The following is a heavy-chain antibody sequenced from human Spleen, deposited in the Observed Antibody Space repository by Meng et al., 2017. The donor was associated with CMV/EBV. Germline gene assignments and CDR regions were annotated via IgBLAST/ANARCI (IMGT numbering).Heavy chain of an antibody. CDR2: IYSGGSGT. CDR1: GFRFSNSW. V-gene: IGHV3-23*03. Sequence: ASGFRFSNSWMTWVRQAPGKGLEWVSVIYSGGSGTYYAGSVKGRFTISRDNSKNTLYLQMNSLRAEDTAVYYCARRFIAVAGSMDVWGQGTTVTVSS. CDR3: ARRFIAVAGSMDV. D-gene: IGHD6-19*01. J-gene: IGHJ6*02.